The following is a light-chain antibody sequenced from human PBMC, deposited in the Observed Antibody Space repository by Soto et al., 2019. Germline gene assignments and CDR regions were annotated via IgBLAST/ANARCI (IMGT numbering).Light chain of an antibody. CDR3: QQYGSSPLT. J-gene: IGKJ4*01. Sequence: EIVLTQSPGTLSLSPGERATLSCRASQSVSSNHLAWYQQKPGQAPRLLIYGASNRATGIPDRFSGSGSGTDFTLTISRLEPEDFAVYYCQQYGSSPLTFGGGTKVDIK. V-gene: IGKV3-20*01. CDR2: GAS. CDR1: QSVSSNH.